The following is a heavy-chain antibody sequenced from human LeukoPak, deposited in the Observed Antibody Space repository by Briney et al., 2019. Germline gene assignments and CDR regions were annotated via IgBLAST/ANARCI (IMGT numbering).Heavy chain of an antibody. CDR1: QFNFDKFG. V-gene: IGHV3-23*01. D-gene: IGHD4-17*01. J-gene: IGHJ3*02. CDR2: ISSNGP. CDR3: AKDPNGDYIGTFDI. Sequence: GSLRLSCTTSQFNFDKFGMTWVRQAPGKGLEWVSSISSNGPQYAESVQGRFAISRDKSKNTLYLQMNSLRVEDTAVYFCAKDPNGDYIGTFDIWGQGTMVTVSS.